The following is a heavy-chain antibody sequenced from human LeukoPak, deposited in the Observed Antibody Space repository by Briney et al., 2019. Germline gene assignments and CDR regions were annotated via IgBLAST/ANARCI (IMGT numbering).Heavy chain of an antibody. V-gene: IGHV4-38-2*02. CDR2: IYHSGST. CDR1: GYSISSGYY. J-gene: IGHJ4*02. Sequence: SETLSLTCTVSGYSISSGYYWGWIRQPPGKGLEWIGSIYHSGSTCYNPSLKSRVTISVDTSKNQFSLKLSSVTAADTAVYYCAGGWLQPEIGFGYWGQGTLVTVSS. CDR3: AGGWLQPEIGFGY. D-gene: IGHD5-24*01.